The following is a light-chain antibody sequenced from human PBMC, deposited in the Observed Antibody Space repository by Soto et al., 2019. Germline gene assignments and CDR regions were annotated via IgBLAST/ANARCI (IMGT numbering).Light chain of an antibody. CDR1: SSVVGSYNL. V-gene: IGLV2-23*02. Sequence: QSVLTQPASVSGSPGQSITISCTGTSSVVGSYNLVSWYQQHPGKAPKLMIFEVSKRPSGLSNRFSASKSGNTASLTISGLQAEDEADYYCCSYARSSTYVFGTGTKVTV. CDR2: EVS. CDR3: CSYARSSTYV. J-gene: IGLJ1*01.